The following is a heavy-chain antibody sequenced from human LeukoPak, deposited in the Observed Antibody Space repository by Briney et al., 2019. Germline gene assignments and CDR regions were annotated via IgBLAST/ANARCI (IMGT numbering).Heavy chain of an antibody. CDR2: ISLDGNNE. CDR1: GFTFRNYY. CDR3: ARDAAYSAFNM. J-gene: IGHJ3*02. D-gene: IGHD4-11*01. Sequence: GGSLRLSCAASGFTFRNYYMHWVRQAPGKGLEWVAVISLDGNNEYYADSVKGRFSLSRDNSMNSLYLQMNSLRDEDTAVYYCARDAAYSAFNMWGQGTMVTVSS. V-gene: IGHV3-30-3*01.